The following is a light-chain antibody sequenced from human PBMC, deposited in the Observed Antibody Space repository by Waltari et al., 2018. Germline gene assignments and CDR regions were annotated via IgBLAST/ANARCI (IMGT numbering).Light chain of an antibody. CDR2: KDS. V-gene: IGLV3-25*03. Sequence: SYELTQPPPVSVSPGQTARITCSGDALPKHYAYWYQQKPGQAPVLVIYKDSERPSGIPERFSGSSSGTTVTLTISGVQAEDEADYYCQSADSSGTFVFGTGTKVTVL. CDR1: ALPKHY. CDR3: QSADSSGTFV. J-gene: IGLJ1*01.